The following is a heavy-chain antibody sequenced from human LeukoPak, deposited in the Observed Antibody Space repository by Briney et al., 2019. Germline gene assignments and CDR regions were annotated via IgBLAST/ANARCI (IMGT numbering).Heavy chain of an antibody. CDR2: ISASGGST. CDR1: GFTFSSYA. D-gene: IGHD3-3*01. V-gene: IGHV3-23*01. Sequence: GGSVRLSCAASGFTFSSYAMSWVRQAPGKGLKWVSAISASGGSTYYADSVKGRFTISRDNSKNTLYLQMNSLRAEDTAVYYCAKGIWSGYRWYFDYWGQGTLVTVSS. CDR3: AKGIWSGYRWYFDY. J-gene: IGHJ4*02.